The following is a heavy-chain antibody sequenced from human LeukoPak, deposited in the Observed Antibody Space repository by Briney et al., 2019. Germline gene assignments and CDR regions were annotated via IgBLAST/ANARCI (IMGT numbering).Heavy chain of an antibody. J-gene: IGHJ4*02. CDR2: IYYSGST. V-gene: IGHV4-59*01. D-gene: IGHD4-17*01. CDR3: ARAVYGDYVMYYFDY. CDR1: GSSISSYY. Sequence: SETLSLTCTVAGSSISSYYWSWIRQPPGKGLEWIGYIYYSGSTNYNPSLKSRVTISVDTSKNQFSLKLSSVTAADTAVYYCARAVYGDYVMYYFDYWGQGTLVTVSS.